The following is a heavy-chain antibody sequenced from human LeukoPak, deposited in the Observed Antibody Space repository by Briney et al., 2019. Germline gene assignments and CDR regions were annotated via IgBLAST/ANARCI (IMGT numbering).Heavy chain of an antibody. CDR1: GFTFSSYS. Sequence: PGGSLRLSCAASGFTFSSYSMDWVRQAPGKGLEWVSSISSSSSYIYYADSVKGRFTVSRDNAKNSLYLQMNSLRAEDTAVYYCARRAGAYSHPYDYWGQGTLVTVSS. J-gene: IGHJ4*02. CDR3: ARRAGAYSHPYDY. D-gene: IGHD4/OR15-4a*01. V-gene: IGHV3-21*04. CDR2: ISSSSSYI.